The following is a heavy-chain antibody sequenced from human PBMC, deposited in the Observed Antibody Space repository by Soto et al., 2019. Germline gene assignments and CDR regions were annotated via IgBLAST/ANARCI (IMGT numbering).Heavy chain of an antibody. CDR2: ISSSSSTI. J-gene: IGHJ4*02. CDR1: GFTFSSYS. CDR3: ARENFDYGDLCFDY. D-gene: IGHD4-17*01. V-gene: IGHV3-48*02. Sequence: GVSLRLSCAASGFTFSSYSMNWVRQAPGKGLESVSYISSSSSTIYYADSVKGRFTISRDNAKNSLYLQMNSLRDEDTAVYYCARENFDYGDLCFDYWGQGTLVTVSS.